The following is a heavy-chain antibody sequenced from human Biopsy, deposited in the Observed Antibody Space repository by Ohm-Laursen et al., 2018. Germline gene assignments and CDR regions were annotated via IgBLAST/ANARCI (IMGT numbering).Heavy chain of an antibody. CDR1: GYSLTSYY. CDR2: INPSGSTT. Sequence: SVKVSCKASGYSLTSYYMHWVRQAPGQGLEWMGMINPSGSTTSYPQVFQGRVTMTRDTSKSTVYMELSSLRSADTAVYFCARNTGWYGDLYYFDYWGQGTLITVSS. V-gene: IGHV1-46*01. J-gene: IGHJ4*02. CDR3: ARNTGWYGDLYYFDY. D-gene: IGHD6-19*01.